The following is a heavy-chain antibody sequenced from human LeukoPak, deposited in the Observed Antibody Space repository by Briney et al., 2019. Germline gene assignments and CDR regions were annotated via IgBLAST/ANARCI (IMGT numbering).Heavy chain of an antibody. CDR1: GGTFSSYA. CDR3: AKDFVELPADY. V-gene: IGHV3-23*01. J-gene: IGHJ4*02. D-gene: IGHD1-7*01. Sequence: ASVKVSCKASGGTFSSYAMSWVRQAPGKGLEWVSAISGSGGSTYYADSVKGRFTISRDNSKNTLYLQMNSLRAEDTAVYYCAKDFVELPADYWGQGTLVTVSS. CDR2: ISGSGGST.